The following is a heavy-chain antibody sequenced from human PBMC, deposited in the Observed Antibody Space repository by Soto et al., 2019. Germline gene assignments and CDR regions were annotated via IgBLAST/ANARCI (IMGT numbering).Heavy chain of an antibody. CDR3: TSSNIVATISYYGMDV. D-gene: IGHD5-12*01. CDR1: GFTFGDSA. V-gene: IGHV3-49*03. CDR2: IRSKAYGGTT. Sequence: GESLKISCTASGFTFGDSAMSWFRQAPGKGLEWVGFIRSKAYGGTTEYAASVKGRFTISRDDSKSIAYLQMNSLKTEDTAVYYCTSSNIVATISYYGMDVWGQGTTVTVSS. J-gene: IGHJ6*02.